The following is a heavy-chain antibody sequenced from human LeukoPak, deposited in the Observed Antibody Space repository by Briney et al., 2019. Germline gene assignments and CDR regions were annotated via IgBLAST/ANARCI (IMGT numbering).Heavy chain of an antibody. CDR2: INHSGST. D-gene: IGHD6-13*01. Sequence: GSLRLSCTASGFTFGDYAMSWVRQPPGKGLEWIGEINHSGSTNYNPSLKSRVTISVDTSKNQFSLKLSSVTAADTAVYYCARGRQQLPGGYWGQGTLVTVSS. CDR1: GFTFGDYA. V-gene: IGHV4-34*01. CDR3: ARGRQQLPGGY. J-gene: IGHJ4*02.